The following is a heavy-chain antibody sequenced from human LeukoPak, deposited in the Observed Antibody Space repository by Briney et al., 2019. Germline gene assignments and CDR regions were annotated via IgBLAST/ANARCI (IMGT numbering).Heavy chain of an antibody. D-gene: IGHD1-1*01. CDR3: AKDFNDTAYAYYFDY. CDR1: GFTFSSDA. V-gene: IGHV3-23*01. J-gene: IGHJ4*02. CDR2: IGAGGVFT. Sequence: GGSLRLSCAASGFTFSSDAMNWGRQAPGKGLEWVSGIGAGGVFTYYADSVKGRFTISRDNSRNTLYLQMNSLRADHTPVYYSAKDFNDTAYAYYFDYWGQGTLVTVSS.